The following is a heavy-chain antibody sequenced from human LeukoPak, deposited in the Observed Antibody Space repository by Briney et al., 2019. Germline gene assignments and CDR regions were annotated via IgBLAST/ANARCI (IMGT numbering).Heavy chain of an antibody. V-gene: IGHV3-30*03. CDR1: GFTFSSYG. Sequence: GRSLRLSCAASGFTFSSYGMHWVRQAPGKGLEWVAVISYDGSNKYYADSVKGRFTISRDNSKNTLYLQMNSLRAEDTAVYYCAREEGRIAAAGTGFDYWGQGTLVTVSS. CDR3: AREEGRIAAAGTGFDY. CDR2: ISYDGSNK. J-gene: IGHJ4*02. D-gene: IGHD6-13*01.